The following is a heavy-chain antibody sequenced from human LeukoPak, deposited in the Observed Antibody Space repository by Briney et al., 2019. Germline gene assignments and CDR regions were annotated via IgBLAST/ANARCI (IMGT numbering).Heavy chain of an antibody. D-gene: IGHD2-8*01. CDR1: GYTFNNYD. J-gene: IGHJ4*02. CDR2: ISAYNGNT. V-gene: IGHV1-18*01. Sequence: GASVKVSCKASGYTFNNYDVNWVRQAPGQGLEWMGWISAYNGNTNYAQKLQGRVTMTTDTSTSTAYMELRSLRSDDTAVYYCARGDSGLFEHWGQGTLVTVSS. CDR3: ARGDSGLFEH.